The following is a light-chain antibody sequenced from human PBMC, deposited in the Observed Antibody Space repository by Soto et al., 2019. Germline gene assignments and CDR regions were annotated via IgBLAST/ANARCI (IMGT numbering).Light chain of an antibody. CDR3: HQYDSAPLT. Sequence: DIQMTQSPSTLSASVGDRVTITCRASQSVNTWLAWYQQKPGKAPNLLIHKASTLEAGVPSRFSGCGSGTEFTLSISSLQPDDFATYYCHQYDSAPLTFGGGTKVEIK. J-gene: IGKJ4*01. V-gene: IGKV1-5*03. CDR1: QSVNTW. CDR2: KAS.